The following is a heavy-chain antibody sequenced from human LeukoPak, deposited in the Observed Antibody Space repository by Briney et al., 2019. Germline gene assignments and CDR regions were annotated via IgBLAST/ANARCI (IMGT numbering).Heavy chain of an antibody. Sequence: SETLSLTCTVSGGSISSGGYNWSWIRQHPGKGLEWIGNIYYSGSTNYNPSLKSRVTISVDTSKNQFSLKLSSVTAADTAVYYCARSYGDYANTFDYWGQGTLVTVSS. D-gene: IGHD4-17*01. CDR1: GGSISSGGYN. J-gene: IGHJ4*02. V-gene: IGHV4-61*08. CDR2: IYYSGST. CDR3: ARSYGDYANTFDY.